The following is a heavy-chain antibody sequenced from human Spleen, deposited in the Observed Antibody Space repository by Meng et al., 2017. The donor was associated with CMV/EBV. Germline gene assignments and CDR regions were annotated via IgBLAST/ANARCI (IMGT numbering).Heavy chain of an antibody. J-gene: IGHJ4*02. CDR1: GYTFTDNY. CDR2: INPNSGDT. D-gene: IGHD6-19*01. V-gene: IGHV1-2*02. Sequence: ASVKVSCKASGYTFTDNYMHWVRQAPGQGLEWMGWINPNSGDTNFAQKFRGRVTVTRDRTITTTYMDLTRLTSDDTAVYFCAREAGTGAYFDYWGQGTLVTVSS. CDR3: AREAGTGAYFDY.